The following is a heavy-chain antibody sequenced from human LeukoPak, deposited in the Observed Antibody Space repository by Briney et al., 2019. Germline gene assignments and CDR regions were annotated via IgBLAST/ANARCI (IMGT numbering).Heavy chain of an antibody. CDR2: IIPIFGTA. V-gene: IGHV1-69*13. Sequence: SVTVSFKASGGTFSSYAISWVRQAPGQGLEWMGGIIPIFGTANYAQKFQGRVTITADESTSTAYMELSSLRSEDTAVYYCARGFGYYYDSSGYYQAYYWGQGTLVTVSS. CDR1: GGTFSSYA. CDR3: ARGFGYYYDSSGYYQAYY. D-gene: IGHD3-22*01. J-gene: IGHJ4*02.